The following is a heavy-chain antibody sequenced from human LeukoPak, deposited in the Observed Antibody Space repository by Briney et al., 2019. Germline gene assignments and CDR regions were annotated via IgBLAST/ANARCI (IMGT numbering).Heavy chain of an antibody. CDR2: IYYPGST. D-gene: IGHD2-15*01. V-gene: IGHV4-59*01. CDR1: GDSITSSY. J-gene: IGHJ4*02. Sequence: SETLSLTCTVSGDSITSSYWNWIRQPPGKGLEWIGHIYYPGSTNYNRSLTSRVSISMDMSKNQFSLNLNSVTPADTAVYYCAKGEGWIPDSWGQGALVTVSS. CDR3: AKGEGWIPDS.